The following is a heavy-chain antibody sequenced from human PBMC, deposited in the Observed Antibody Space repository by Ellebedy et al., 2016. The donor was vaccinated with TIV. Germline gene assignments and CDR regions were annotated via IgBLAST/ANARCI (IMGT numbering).Heavy chain of an antibody. CDR2: IYYSGST. CDR1: GGSISSSSYY. D-gene: IGHD3-22*01. Sequence: MPSETLSLTCTVSGGSISSSSYYWGWIRQPPGKGLEWIGSIYYSGSTYYNPSLKSRVTISVDTSKNQFSLKLSSVTAADTAVYYCARRPYYDSSGEYYFDYWGQGTLVTVSS. CDR3: ARRPYYDSSGEYYFDY. J-gene: IGHJ4*02. V-gene: IGHV4-39*01.